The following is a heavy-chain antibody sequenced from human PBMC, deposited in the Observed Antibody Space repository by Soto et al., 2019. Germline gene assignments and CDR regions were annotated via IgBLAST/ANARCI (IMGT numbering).Heavy chain of an antibody. Sequence: QITLKESGPMLVKRTQTLTLTCTFSGFSLTTSGVGVGWIRQPPGKALEWLALMYWDDDKRYSPSLKSRLTIAKDTSKNPVVLTMTNMDPVDTATYYCAHGYLYPEGTYYLDCWGQGTLVTVSS. CDR1: GFSLTTSGVG. CDR3: AHGYLYPEGTYYLDC. CDR2: MYWDDDK. J-gene: IGHJ4*02. V-gene: IGHV2-5*02. D-gene: IGHD1-1*01.